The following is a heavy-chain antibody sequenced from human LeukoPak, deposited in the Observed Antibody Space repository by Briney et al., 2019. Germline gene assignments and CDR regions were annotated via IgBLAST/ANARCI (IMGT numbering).Heavy chain of an antibody. CDR1: GYTFTSYG. Sequence: ASVKVSCKASGYTFTSYGISWVRQAPGQGLEWMGWISAYNGNTNYAQKLQGRVTMTTDTSTSTAYMELRSLRSDDTAVYYCARVAQSSSGWYPLYYGMDVWGQGTTVTVSS. D-gene: IGHD6-19*01. CDR3: ARVAQSSSGWYPLYYGMDV. J-gene: IGHJ6*02. V-gene: IGHV1-18*01. CDR2: ISAYNGNT.